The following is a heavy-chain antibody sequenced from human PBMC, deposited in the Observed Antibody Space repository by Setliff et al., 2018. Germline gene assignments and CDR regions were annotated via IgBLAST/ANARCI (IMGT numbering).Heavy chain of an antibody. D-gene: IGHD1-1*01. J-gene: IGHJ4*02. CDR2: ILATGST. V-gene: IGHV4-4*08. CDR3: ARFCGTSNCQRAPLFDY. Sequence: SETLSLTCGVSGASISDSYWSWIRQPPGKGLEWIGHILATGSTNYNPSLKSRIAISADTSRDRFSLRLTSVTAADTAIYYCARFCGTSNCQRAPLFDYWGQGILVTVSS. CDR1: GASISDSY.